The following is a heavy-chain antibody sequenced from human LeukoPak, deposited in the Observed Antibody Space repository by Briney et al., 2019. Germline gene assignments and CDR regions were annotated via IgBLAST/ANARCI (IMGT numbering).Heavy chain of an antibody. CDR2: ISSSGGST. D-gene: IGHD3-9*01. J-gene: IGHJ4*02. CDR3: AKDQHPDILTGCYLVTDLDY. CDR1: GFTFSSYA. V-gene: IGHV3-23*01. Sequence: GGSLRLSCAASGFTFSSYAMSWVRQAPGKGLEWVSAISSSGGSTYYADSVKGRFTISRDNSKNTLYLQMNSLRAEDTAVYYCAKDQHPDILTGCYLVTDLDYWGQGTLVTVSS.